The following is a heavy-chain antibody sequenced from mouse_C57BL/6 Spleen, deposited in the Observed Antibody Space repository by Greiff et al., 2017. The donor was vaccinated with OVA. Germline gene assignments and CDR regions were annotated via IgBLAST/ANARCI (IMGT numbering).Heavy chain of an antibody. CDR2: IDPSDSET. Sequence: QVQLQQPGAELVRPGSSVKLSCKASGYTFTSYWMHWVKQRPIQGLEWIGNIDPSDSETHYNQKFTAKATLTVDKSSSTAYMQLSSLTSEDSAVYYCARTIYYYGSSYAYYYAMDYWGQGTSVTVSS. CDR1: GYTFTSYW. CDR3: ARTIYYYGSSYAYYYAMDY. J-gene: IGHJ4*01. D-gene: IGHD1-1*01. V-gene: IGHV1-52*01.